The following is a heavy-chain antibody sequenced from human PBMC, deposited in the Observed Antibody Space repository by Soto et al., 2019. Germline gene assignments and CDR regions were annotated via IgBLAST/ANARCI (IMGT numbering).Heavy chain of an antibody. CDR3: ARDWEFGF. CDR1: GYTFSSYY. D-gene: IGHD3-10*01. J-gene: IGHJ4*02. CDR2: INPSGDST. Sequence: QVQLVQSGAEVKKPGASVKVSCKAPGYTFSSYYMHWVRQAPGQGLEWMGVINPSGDSTTYAQKFQGRVTMTKDTSTSTLYMELSSLRSEDTAVYYCARDWEFGFWGQGTLVTVSS. V-gene: IGHV1-46*01.